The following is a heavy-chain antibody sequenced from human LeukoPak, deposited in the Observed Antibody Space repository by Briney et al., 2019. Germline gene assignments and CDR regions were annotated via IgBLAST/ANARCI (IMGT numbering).Heavy chain of an antibody. CDR1: GFTVNRTY. Sequence: PGGSLRLSCAASGFTVNRTYMSWVRQAPGKGLEWVSSISSSSSHINYAHSVKGRFTISRDDAKNSLYLQMDSLRAEDTAVYYCAKGYGILTSYSPPFDWGQGTLVTVSS. CDR3: AKGYGILTSYSPPFD. CDR2: ISSSSSHI. D-gene: IGHD3-9*01. J-gene: IGHJ4*02. V-gene: IGHV3-21*01.